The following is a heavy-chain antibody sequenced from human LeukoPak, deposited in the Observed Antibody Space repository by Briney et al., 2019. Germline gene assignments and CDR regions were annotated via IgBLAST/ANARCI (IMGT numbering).Heavy chain of an antibody. Sequence: SVTLSLTCAVYGGSFSGYYWSWIRQPPGKGLEWIGEINHSGSTNYNPSLKSRVTISVHTYKNQFTLKLSSVTAADTAVYYCARSTYYDFWREGIFDYWGQGTLVTVSS. CDR2: INHSGST. CDR1: GGSFSGYY. CDR3: ARSTYYDFWREGIFDY. D-gene: IGHD3-3*01. J-gene: IGHJ4*02. V-gene: IGHV4-34*01.